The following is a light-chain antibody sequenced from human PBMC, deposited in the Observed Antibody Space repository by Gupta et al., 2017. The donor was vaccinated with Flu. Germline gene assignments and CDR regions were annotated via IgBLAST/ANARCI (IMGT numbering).Light chain of an antibody. CDR3: QQYNSWPRR. V-gene: IGKV3-15*01. CDR2: GAS. J-gene: IGKJ1*01. CDR1: QSVTTY. Sequence: VLTQSPATLSVSPGERITLSCRASQSVTTYLAWYQVKPGQAPRLLIYGASTRATGFPTRFSGGGSGTEFTFTISGLQSEDFAVYYCQQYNSWPRRFGQGTKVEIK.